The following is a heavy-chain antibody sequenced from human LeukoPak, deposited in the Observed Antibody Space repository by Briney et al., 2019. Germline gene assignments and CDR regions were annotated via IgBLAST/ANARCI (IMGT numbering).Heavy chain of an antibody. Sequence: QTLSLTCAISGDSFSSNSAAWNWIRQSPSRGLEWLGRTYYRSKWYNDYAVSVKSRITINPDTSKNQFSLQLNSVTPEDTAVYYCARATFLWFGESDYYGMDVWGQGTTVTVSS. CDR1: GDSFSSNSAA. D-gene: IGHD3-10*01. CDR2: TYYRSKWYN. V-gene: IGHV6-1*01. J-gene: IGHJ6*02. CDR3: ARATFLWFGESDYYGMDV.